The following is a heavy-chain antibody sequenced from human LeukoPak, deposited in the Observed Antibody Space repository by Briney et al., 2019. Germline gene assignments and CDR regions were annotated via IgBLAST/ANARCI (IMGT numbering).Heavy chain of an antibody. CDR3: VREFADDAFDI. V-gene: IGHV4-4*02. Sequence: SETLPLTCAVSGASITNNNWWSWVRQPPGKGLEWVGEIYHSGNTNYNPSLKSRVTISVDKSKNQLSLKLDSVTAADTAVYYCVREFADDAFDIWGQGTMVTVSS. D-gene: IGHD2-21*01. CDR2: IYHSGNT. CDR1: GASITNNNW. J-gene: IGHJ3*02.